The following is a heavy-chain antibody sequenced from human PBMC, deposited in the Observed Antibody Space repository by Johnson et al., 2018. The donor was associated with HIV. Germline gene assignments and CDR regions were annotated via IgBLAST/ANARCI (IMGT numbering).Heavy chain of an antibody. D-gene: IGHD1-1*01. CDR2: ISYDGSNK. CDR3: ANPTGSDAFDI. V-gene: IGHV3-30*04. CDR1: GFTFSSYA. Sequence: QVQLVESGGGVVQPGRSLRLSCAASGFTFSSYAMHWVRQAPGKGLEWVAVISYDGSNKYSADSVKGRFTISRDNSKNTLYLQMNSLRAEDTAVYYCANPTGSDAFDIWGQGTMVTVSS. J-gene: IGHJ3*02.